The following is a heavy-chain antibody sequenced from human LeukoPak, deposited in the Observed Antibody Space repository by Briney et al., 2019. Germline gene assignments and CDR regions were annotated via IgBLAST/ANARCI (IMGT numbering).Heavy chain of an antibody. CDR2: IYHSGST. CDR3: ARVIAAGFDY. D-gene: IGHD6-13*01. J-gene: IGHJ4*02. V-gene: IGHV4-38-2*01. CDR1: GYSISSGYY. Sequence: SETLSLTCAVSGYSISSGYYWGWIRQPPGKGLEWIGSIYHSGSTYYNPSLKSRVTISVDTSKNQFSLKLSSVTAADTAVYYCARVIAAGFDYWGQGTLVIVST.